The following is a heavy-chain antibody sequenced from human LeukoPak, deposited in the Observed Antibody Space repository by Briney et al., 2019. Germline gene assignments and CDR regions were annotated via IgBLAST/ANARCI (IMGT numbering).Heavy chain of an antibody. D-gene: IGHD3-22*01. Sequence: GGSLRLSCAASGFSFSSYWMHWARQAPGKGLVWVSRINTDGTTTDYADSVKGRFTISRDNAKSTLYLQMNSLRAEDRAVYYCVRAHDDADSSGYSYDYWGQGTLVTVSS. CDR1: GFSFSSYW. CDR3: VRAHDDADSSGYSYDY. J-gene: IGHJ4*02. CDR2: INTDGTTT. V-gene: IGHV3-74*01.